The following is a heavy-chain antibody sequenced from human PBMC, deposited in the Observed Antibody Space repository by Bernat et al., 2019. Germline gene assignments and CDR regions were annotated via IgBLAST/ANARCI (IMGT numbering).Heavy chain of an antibody. V-gene: IGHV3-33*01. CDR3: ARDRGSYNSGSIDY. Sequence: QVQLVESGGGVAQPGRSLRLSCAASGFTFSSYGMHWVRQAPGKGLEWVVVTWYDESNKYYADSVKGRFTISRDNSKNTLYLQMNGLRAEDTAVYYCARDRGSYNSGSIDYWGQGTLVTVSS. CDR2: TWYDESNK. D-gene: IGHD6-19*01. CDR1: GFTFSSYG. J-gene: IGHJ4*02.